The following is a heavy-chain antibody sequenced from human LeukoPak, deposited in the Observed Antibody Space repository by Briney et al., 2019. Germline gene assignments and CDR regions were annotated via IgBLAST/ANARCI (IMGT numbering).Heavy chain of an antibody. CDR2: IYYSGST. V-gene: IGHV4-59*12. J-gene: IGHJ4*02. CDR1: GGSISSYY. D-gene: IGHD2-15*01. Sequence: SETLSLTCTVSGGSISSYYWSWIRQPPGKGLEWIGYIYYSGSTNYNPSLKSRVTISVDTSKNQFSLKLSSVTAADTAVYYCARGLLAGPDYWGQGTLVTVSS. CDR3: ARGLLAGPDY.